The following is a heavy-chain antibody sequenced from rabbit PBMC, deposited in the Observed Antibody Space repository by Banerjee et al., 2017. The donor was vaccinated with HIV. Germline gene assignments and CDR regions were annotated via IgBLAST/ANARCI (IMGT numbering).Heavy chain of an antibody. CDR1: GFSFSNKYV. CDR2: ITDDGRT. CDR3: ARSDVGSSGYGAFDP. V-gene: IGHV1S45*01. D-gene: IGHD1-1*01. Sequence: QEQLVESGGGLVKPEGSLTLTCTASGFSFSNKYVMCWVRQAPGKGLEYIGYITDDGRTYYASWAKGRFTISKTSSTTVTLQMTSLTVADTATYFCARSDVGSSGYGAFDPWGQGTLVTVS. J-gene: IGHJ2*01.